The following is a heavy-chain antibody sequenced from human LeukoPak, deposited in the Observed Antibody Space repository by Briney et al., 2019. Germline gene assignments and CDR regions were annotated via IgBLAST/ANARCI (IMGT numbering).Heavy chain of an antibody. CDR2: IGRSSSPI. V-gene: IGHV3-48*01. Sequence: AVSLRLSCAASGFTFSAYSMNRVRQAPEKGLEWVSYIGRSSSPIYYADSVKGRFTIPRDNAKNSLYLQMDSLRAEDTAVYYCARDQAYSFDYWGQGTLVTVSS. CDR3: ARDQAYSFDY. D-gene: IGHD4-11*01. CDR1: GFTFSAYS. J-gene: IGHJ4*02.